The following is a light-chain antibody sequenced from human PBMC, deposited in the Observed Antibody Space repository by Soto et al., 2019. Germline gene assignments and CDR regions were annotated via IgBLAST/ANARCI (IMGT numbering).Light chain of an antibody. CDR2: GAS. CDR1: QSVNIY. J-gene: IGKJ5*01. CDR3: QQHFNGPIT. V-gene: IGKV3D-15*01. Sequence: EIVMSLSLATLSVSPGERATLSCRASQSVNIYLAWYQQKPGQAPRLLIFGASSRATGIPARFSGSGSGTDFTLTISSLEPEDFAVYYCQQHFNGPITFGQGRRLEIK.